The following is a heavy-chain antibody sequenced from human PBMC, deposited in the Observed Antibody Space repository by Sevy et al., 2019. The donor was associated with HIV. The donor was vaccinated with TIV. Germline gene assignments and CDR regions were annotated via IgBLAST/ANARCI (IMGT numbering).Heavy chain of an antibody. Sequence: GGSLRLSCAASGFTISTYTMHWVRQPPGKGLEWVAFVHFDGTIIYTEDSVKGRYTISRDNSKNTLYLQMNSLRAEDTAVYYCAKETDAFDIWGQGTTVTVSS. CDR3: AKETDAFDI. J-gene: IGHJ3*02. CDR1: GFTISTYT. V-gene: IGHV3-30*02. CDR2: VHFDGTII.